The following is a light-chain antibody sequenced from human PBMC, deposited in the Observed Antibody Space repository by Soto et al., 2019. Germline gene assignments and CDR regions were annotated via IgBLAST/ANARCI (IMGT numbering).Light chain of an antibody. CDR1: QGINKF. CDR2: GAS. V-gene: IGKV1-9*01. Sequence: IQLTQSPSSLSASVGDRVTITCRASQGINKFLAWYQQKPGKAPQLLIYGASTLQSGVPSRFSGSGSGTDFTLIISSLQPEDCATYYCQQLTNYRFTFGQGTKLEIK. J-gene: IGKJ2*01. CDR3: QQLTNYRFT.